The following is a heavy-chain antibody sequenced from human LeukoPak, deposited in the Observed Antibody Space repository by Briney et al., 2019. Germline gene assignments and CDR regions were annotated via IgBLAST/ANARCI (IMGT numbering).Heavy chain of an antibody. V-gene: IGHV3-7*01. CDR1: GFTFSIYW. J-gene: IGHJ4*02. CDR3: ARGSGGEWGFDY. D-gene: IGHD3-10*01. CDR2: IKEDGSEK. Sequence: PGGSLRLSCAASGFTFSIYWMSWVPQAPGKGLEGVANIKEDGSEKYYVDSAKGRFTISRDNAKNSLYLQMNSLRAEDTAVYYCARGSGGEWGFDYWGQGTLVTVSS.